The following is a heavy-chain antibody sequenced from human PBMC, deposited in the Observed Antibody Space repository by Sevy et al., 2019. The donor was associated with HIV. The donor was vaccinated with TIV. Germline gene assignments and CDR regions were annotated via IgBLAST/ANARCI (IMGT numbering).Heavy chain of an antibody. CDR3: ARRDGIYGGNGFDL. D-gene: IGHD2-15*01. Sequence: GGSLRLSCAASGFSFSYYALHWVRQAPGKGLEWVAVISYDGSIEYYAYSVRGRFTISRDNSENTLYLQMISLKAEDTAVYYCARRDGIYGGNGFDLWGQGTLVTVSS. CDR1: GFSFSYYA. CDR2: ISYDGSIE. V-gene: IGHV3-30-3*01. J-gene: IGHJ4*02.